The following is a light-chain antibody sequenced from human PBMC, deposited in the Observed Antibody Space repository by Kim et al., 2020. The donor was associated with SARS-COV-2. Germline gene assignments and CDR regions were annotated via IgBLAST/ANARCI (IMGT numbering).Light chain of an antibody. Sequence: QAVVTQEPSLTVSPGGTVTLTCSSSAGAVTSDYSPNWFQQKPGQAPRPLIHSTSDKHTWTPDRFSGSLLGGKAVLTLSGVQPEDEADYYCLPYYAGAQVFGPGTKVTVL. CDR3: LPYYAGAQV. J-gene: IGLJ1*01. CDR2: STS. V-gene: IGLV7-43*01. CDR1: AGAVTSDYS.